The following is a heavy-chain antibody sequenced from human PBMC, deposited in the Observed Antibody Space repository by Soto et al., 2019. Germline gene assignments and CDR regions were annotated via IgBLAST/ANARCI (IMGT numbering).Heavy chain of an antibody. Sequence: GGSLRLSCAASGFTFSSYAMSWVRRAPGKGLEWVSAISGSGGSTYYADSVKGRFTISRDNSKNTLYLQMNSLRAEDTAVYYCAKDYDSSGYYLDYFDYWGQGTLVTVSS. J-gene: IGHJ4*02. CDR3: AKDYDSSGYYLDYFDY. D-gene: IGHD3-22*01. V-gene: IGHV3-23*01. CDR2: ISGSGGST. CDR1: GFTFSSYA.